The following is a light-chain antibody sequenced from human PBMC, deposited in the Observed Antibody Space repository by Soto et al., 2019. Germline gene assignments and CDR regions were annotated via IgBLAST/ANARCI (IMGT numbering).Light chain of an antibody. CDR1: SSDVGAYNY. V-gene: IGLV2-8*01. Sequence: QYVLTQPPSASGSLGQSVTISCTGTSSDVGAYNYVSWYQQHPGKAPKLMIYEVSKRPSGVPDRFSGSKSGYTASLTVSGLQAEDEADYYCSSHAGNNNYVFGTGTQLTVL. CDR3: SSHAGNNNYV. J-gene: IGLJ1*01. CDR2: EVS.